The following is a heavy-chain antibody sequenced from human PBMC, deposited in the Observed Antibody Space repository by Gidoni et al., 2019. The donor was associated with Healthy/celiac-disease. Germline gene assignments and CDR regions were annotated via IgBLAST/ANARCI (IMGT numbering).Heavy chain of an antibody. CDR2: VDPEDGET. J-gene: IGHJ3*01. D-gene: IGHD5-18*01. CDR3: ATSTGYAFAPTKYNTAMAES. V-gene: IGHV1-69-2*01. Sequence: EVQLVQSGAEVKKPGATVKISCKVSGYTFTDYYMHWVQQAPGKGLEWMGLVDPEDGETIYAEKFQGRVTITADTSTDTAYMELSSLRSEDTAVYYCATSTGYAFAPTKYNTAMAESWGQGTMVTVSS. CDR1: GYTFTDYY.